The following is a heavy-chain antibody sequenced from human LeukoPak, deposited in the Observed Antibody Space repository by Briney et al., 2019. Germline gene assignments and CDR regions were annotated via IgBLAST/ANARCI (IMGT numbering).Heavy chain of an antibody. CDR3: ASRVDTAMVTEQPNWFDP. CDR1: VGTFISYA. Sequence: SVKVSCKGSVGTFISYAISWVRQAPGQGLEWMGRIIPILGIANYAQKFQGRVTITADKSTSTAYMELSSLRSQDTPVYYCASRVDTAMVTEQPNWFDPWGQGTLVTVSS. D-gene: IGHD5-18*01. V-gene: IGHV1-69*04. J-gene: IGHJ5*02. CDR2: IIPILGIA.